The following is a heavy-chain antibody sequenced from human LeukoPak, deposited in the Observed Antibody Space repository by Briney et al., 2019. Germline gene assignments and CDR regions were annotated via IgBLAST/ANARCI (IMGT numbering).Heavy chain of an antibody. Sequence: ASVKVSCKASGYPFTSYYMHWVRQAPEQGLEWMGIINPSGGSTSYAQKFQGRVTMTRDTSTSTVFMELSSLRTEDTAVYYCARAAQVLRYFDWLSEEPFDYWGQGTLVTVSS. V-gene: IGHV1-46*01. CDR2: INPSGGST. J-gene: IGHJ4*02. CDR1: GYPFTSYY. CDR3: ARAAQVLRYFDWLSEEPFDY. D-gene: IGHD3-9*01.